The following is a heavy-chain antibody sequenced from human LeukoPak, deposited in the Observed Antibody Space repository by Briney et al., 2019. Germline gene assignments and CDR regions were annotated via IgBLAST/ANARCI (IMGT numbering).Heavy chain of an antibody. D-gene: IGHD1-26*01. Sequence: GASVKVSCKASGYTFTNCYINWVRQAPGQGLEWMGIINPSGGSITHAQNFQGRVAMTRDMSTNTVYMELSSLRSEDTAVYYCARSSGFSPRGAFDYWGQGTLVTVSS. J-gene: IGHJ4*02. CDR3: ARSSGFSPRGAFDY. CDR2: INPSGGSI. V-gene: IGHV1-46*01. CDR1: GYTFTNCY.